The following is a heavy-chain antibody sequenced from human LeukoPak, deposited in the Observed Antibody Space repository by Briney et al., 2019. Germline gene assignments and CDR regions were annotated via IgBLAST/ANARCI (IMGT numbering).Heavy chain of an antibody. V-gene: IGHV3-21*01. CDR1: GFTFSSYS. D-gene: IGHD1-26*01. Sequence: GRSLRLSCAASGFTFSSYSMNWVRQAPGKGLEWVSSIGSSSSYIYYADSVKGRFTISRDNAKDSLYLQMNSLRAEDTAVYYCARVRVGATTRAFDYWGQRTLVTVSS. CDR3: ARVRVGATTRAFDY. CDR2: IGSSSSYI. J-gene: IGHJ4*02.